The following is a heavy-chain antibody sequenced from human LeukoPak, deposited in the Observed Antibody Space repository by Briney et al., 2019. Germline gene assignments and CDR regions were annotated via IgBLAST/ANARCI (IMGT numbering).Heavy chain of an antibody. V-gene: IGHV3-7*01. CDR1: GFTFSTYW. D-gene: IGHD2-2*01. CDR2: IKQDGSDK. CDR3: ARVLPVASRDY. J-gene: IGHJ4*02. Sequence: GGSLRLSCAASGFTFSTYWMSWVRQAPGKRLEWVANIKQDGSDKFYVDSVKGRFTISRDNAKNSMYLQMSSLRAEDTAIYYCARVLPVASRDYWGQGTLVTVSS.